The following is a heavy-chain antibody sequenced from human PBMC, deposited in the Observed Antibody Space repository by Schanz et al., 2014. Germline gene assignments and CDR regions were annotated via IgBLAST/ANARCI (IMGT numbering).Heavy chain of an antibody. D-gene: IGHD5-12*01. CDR3: ARDGGRDGYNLAFDV. CDR2: MYINSGST. V-gene: IGHV3-53*01. J-gene: IGHJ3*01. CDR1: GFTVNTNY. Sequence: EVQLVESGGGLIQPGGSLRLSCAVSGFTVNTNYMSWVRQAPWKGLEWISSMYINSGSTQYADSVKGRFIISRDSSKNTLFLQMTSLRAEDTAVHFCARDGGRDGYNLAFDVWGQGTLVTVSS.